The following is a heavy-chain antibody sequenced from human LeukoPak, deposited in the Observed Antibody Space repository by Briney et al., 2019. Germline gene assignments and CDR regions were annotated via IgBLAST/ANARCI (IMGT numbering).Heavy chain of an antibody. CDR1: GFTFGDYA. V-gene: IGHV3-49*03. D-gene: IGHD6-13*01. CDR3: ARASPAAGICAEN. Sequence: GGSLRLSCTASGFTFGDYAMSWFRQAPGKGLEWVGFIRSKAYGGTTEYAASVKGRFTISRDNSKNTLYLQMNSLRAEDTAVYYCARASPAAGICAENWGQGTLVTVSS. J-gene: IGHJ4*02. CDR2: IRSKAYGGTT.